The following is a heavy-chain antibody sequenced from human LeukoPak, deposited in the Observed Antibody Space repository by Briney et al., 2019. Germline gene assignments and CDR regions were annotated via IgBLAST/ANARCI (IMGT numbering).Heavy chain of an antibody. CDR1: GGTFSSYA. J-gene: IGHJ6*03. D-gene: IGHD2-2*02. CDR3: ARVVPAAIRDYYYYMDV. V-gene: IGHV1-69*01. Sequence: SVKVSCMASGGTFSSYAISWVRQAPGQGLEWMGGIIPIFGTANYAQKFQGRVTITADESTSTAYMELSSLRSEDTAVYYCARVVPAAIRDYYYYMDVWGKGTTVTVSS. CDR2: IIPIFGTA.